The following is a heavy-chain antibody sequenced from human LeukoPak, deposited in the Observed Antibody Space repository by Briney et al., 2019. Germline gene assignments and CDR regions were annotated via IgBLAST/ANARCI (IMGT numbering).Heavy chain of an antibody. CDR2: IYTSGST. J-gene: IGHJ4*02. V-gene: IGHV4-4*07. Sequence: SETLSLTCIVSGDSISSYFWTWIRQPAGKGLEWIGRIYTSGSTNYNPSLKSRVTMSVHTSKNQFSLKLSSVTAADTAVYYCARVHYSGSGSCLDYWGQGSLVTVCS. CDR1: GDSISSYF. D-gene: IGHD3-10*01. CDR3: ARVHYSGSGSCLDY.